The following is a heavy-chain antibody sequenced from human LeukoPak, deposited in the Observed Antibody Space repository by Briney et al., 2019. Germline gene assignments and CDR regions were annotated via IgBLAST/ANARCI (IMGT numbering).Heavy chain of an antibody. Sequence: GASVKVSCKASGYTFTSYGISWVRQAPGQGLEWMGWMNPNSGNTGYAQKFQGRVTMTRNTSISTAYMELSSLRSEDTAVYYCARKTTVTPDAAYYYYYMDVWGKGTTVTIS. CDR1: GYTFTSYG. CDR2: MNPNSGNT. J-gene: IGHJ6*03. CDR3: ARKTTVTPDAAYYYYYMDV. V-gene: IGHV1-8*02. D-gene: IGHD4-17*01.